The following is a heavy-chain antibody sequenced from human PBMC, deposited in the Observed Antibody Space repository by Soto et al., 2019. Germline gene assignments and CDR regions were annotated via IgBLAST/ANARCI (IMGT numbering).Heavy chain of an antibody. Sequence: GSVKVSCKASGYIFTEHYIHWLRQAPGQSLEWMGWINPYSGGTHFARKFQDRVTMARDTSVSTAYMELRSLKSDDTAVYYCARPKYGETYYDSWGQGTVVTVSS. J-gene: IGHJ4*02. D-gene: IGHD2-21*01. V-gene: IGHV1-2*02. CDR1: GYIFTEHY. CDR2: INPYSGGT. CDR3: ARPKYGETYYDS.